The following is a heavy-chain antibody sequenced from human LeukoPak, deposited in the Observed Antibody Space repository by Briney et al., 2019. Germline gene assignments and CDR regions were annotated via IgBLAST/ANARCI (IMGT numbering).Heavy chain of an antibody. D-gene: IGHD3-9*01. J-gene: IGHJ6*03. V-gene: IGHV4-59*01. Sequence: PSETLSLTCTVSGGSISSYYWSWIRQPPGKGLEWIGYIYYSGSTNYNPSLKSRVTISVDTSKNQFSLKLSSVTAADTAVYYCASTPYDILTGSPSPYYYYMDVWGKGTTVTISS. CDR2: IYYSGST. CDR3: ASTPYDILTGSPSPYYYYMDV. CDR1: GGSISSYY.